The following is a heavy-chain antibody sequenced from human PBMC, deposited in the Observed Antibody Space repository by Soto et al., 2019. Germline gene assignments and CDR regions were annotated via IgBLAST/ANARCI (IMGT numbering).Heavy chain of an antibody. V-gene: IGHV4-38-2*01. CDR3: QGDCTNGVCYGFDY. D-gene: IGHD2-8*01. CDR1: GYSISNAFY. J-gene: IGHJ4*02. CDR2: FYHSGST. Sequence: SETLSLTCAVSGYSISNAFYCAWFRQPPGKGLEWIATFYHSGSTYYRPSLRSRVTISVNTSKNQFSLKLSSVTAADTAGYYCQGDCTNGVCYGFDYWGQGTLVTVSS.